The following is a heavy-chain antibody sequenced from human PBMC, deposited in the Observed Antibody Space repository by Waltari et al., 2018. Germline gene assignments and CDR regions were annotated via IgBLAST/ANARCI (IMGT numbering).Heavy chain of an antibody. CDR2: IKEDGSEK. Sequence: EVQLVESGGGLVQPGGSRRLSWAASEFTFAYYWVTWVRQAPGKGLEWVANIKEDGSEKYYVDSVKGRFTISRDNAKNSLYLQMSSLRVEDTAVYYCATQSWSNFEYWGQGTLVTVSS. CDR3: ATQSWSNFEY. J-gene: IGHJ4*02. V-gene: IGHV3-7*01. D-gene: IGHD3-3*01. CDR1: EFTFAYYW.